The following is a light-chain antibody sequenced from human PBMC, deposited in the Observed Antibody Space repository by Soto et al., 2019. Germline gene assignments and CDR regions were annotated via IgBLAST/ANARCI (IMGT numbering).Light chain of an antibody. CDR2: GAS. CDR3: QQYGFT. Sequence: EIVLTQSPGTLSLSPGERATLSCRASQSVSSSYLAWYQQKPGQAPRLLIYGASSRATGIPDRFSGSGSGTDFTLTISRLEPEDFVVYYCQQYGFTFGPGTKVDIK. CDR1: QSVSSSY. J-gene: IGKJ3*01. V-gene: IGKV3-20*01.